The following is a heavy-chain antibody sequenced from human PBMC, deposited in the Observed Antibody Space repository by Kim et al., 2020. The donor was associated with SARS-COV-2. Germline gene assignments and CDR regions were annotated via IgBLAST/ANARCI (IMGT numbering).Heavy chain of an antibody. CDR1: GFTFNYYN. CDR3: AKEGGLERHSSFDY. J-gene: IGHJ4*01. D-gene: IGHD1-1*01. CDR2: ITSGSDYI. V-gene: IGHV3-21*06. Sequence: GGSLRLSCAASGFTFNYYNLNWVRQAPGKGLEWVSSITSGSDYISYADSVKGRFTISRDNAKNSLYLQMDSLTAEDTAVYYCAKEGGLERHSSFDYWG.